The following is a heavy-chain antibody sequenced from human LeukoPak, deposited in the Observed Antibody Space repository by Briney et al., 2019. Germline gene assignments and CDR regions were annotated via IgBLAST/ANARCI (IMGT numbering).Heavy chain of an antibody. CDR2: INHSGST. J-gene: IGHJ6*03. Sequence: SETLSLTCAVYGGSFSGYYWSWIRQPPGKGLEWIGEINHSGSTNYNPSLKSRVTISVDTSKNQFSLKLSSVTAADTAVYYCARGTRRVWFGDGYYYMDVWGKGTTVTVSS. CDR1: GGSFSGYY. V-gene: IGHV4-34*01. CDR3: ARGTRRVWFGDGYYYMDV. D-gene: IGHD3-10*01.